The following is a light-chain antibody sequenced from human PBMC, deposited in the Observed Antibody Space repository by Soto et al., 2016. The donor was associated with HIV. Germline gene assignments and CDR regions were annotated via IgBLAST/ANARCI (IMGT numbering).Light chain of an antibody. CDR1: QSISSW. CDR2: KAS. V-gene: IGKV1-5*03. CDR3: QQYNSYSPET. J-gene: IGKJ1*01. Sequence: DIQMTQSPSTLSASVGDRVTITCRASQSISSWVAWYQQKPGKAPNLLIYKASNLESGVPSRFSGSGSGTEFTLTISSLQPDDFATYYCQQYNSYSPETFGQGTKVEIK.